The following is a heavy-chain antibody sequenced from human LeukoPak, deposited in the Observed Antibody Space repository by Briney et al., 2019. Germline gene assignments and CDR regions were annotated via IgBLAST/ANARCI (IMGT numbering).Heavy chain of an antibody. D-gene: IGHD3-22*01. CDR3: SKDVFYSSGYPDY. Sequence: HAGGSLRLSCAASGFTFTNYAMSWVRQTPGKGLEWVAATVGSRPDTYHADSVKGRFTVSRDNSKNTLYLQMNSLRAEDTAVYYCSKDVFYSSGYPDYGGRGTVVTVSS. J-gene: IGHJ4*02. V-gene: IGHV3-23*01. CDR2: TVGSRPDT. CDR1: GFTFTNYA.